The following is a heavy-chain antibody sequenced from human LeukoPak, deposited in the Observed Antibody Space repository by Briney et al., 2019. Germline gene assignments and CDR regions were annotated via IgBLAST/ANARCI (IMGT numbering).Heavy chain of an antibody. V-gene: IGHV3-20*04. Sequence: GGSLRLSCAASGFTFDDYGMSWVRQAPGMGLEWVSGINWNGGSTGYADSVKGRFTISRDNAKNSLYLQMNSLRAEDTALYYCARDLRLTYYYYMDVWGKGTTVTVSS. D-gene: IGHD3-16*01. CDR1: GFTFDDYG. CDR2: INWNGGST. J-gene: IGHJ6*03. CDR3: ARDLRLTYYYYMDV.